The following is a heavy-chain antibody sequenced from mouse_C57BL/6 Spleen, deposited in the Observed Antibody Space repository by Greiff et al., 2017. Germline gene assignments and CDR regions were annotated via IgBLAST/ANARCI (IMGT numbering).Heavy chain of an antibody. V-gene: IGHV1-7*01. CDR3: ARGAAY. Sequence: VQLQQSGAELAKPGASVKLSCKASGYTFTSYWMHWVEQRPGQGLEWIGYINPSSGYTKYNQKFKDKATLTAAKSSSTAYMQLSSLTYEDSAVYYCARGAAYWGQGTLVTVSA. CDR2: INPSSGYT. CDR1: GYTFTSYW. J-gene: IGHJ3*01.